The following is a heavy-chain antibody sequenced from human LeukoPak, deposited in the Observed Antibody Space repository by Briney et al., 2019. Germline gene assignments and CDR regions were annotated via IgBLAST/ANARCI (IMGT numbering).Heavy chain of an antibody. Sequence: PSETLSLTCAVYGGSFSGYYWSWIRQPPGKGLEWIGEINHSGSTNYNPSLKSRATISVDTSKNQFSLKLSSVTAADTAVYYCAATYYDFWSGYYYMDVWGKGTTVTVSS. D-gene: IGHD3-3*01. J-gene: IGHJ6*03. V-gene: IGHV4-34*01. CDR2: INHSGST. CDR1: GGSFSGYY. CDR3: AATYYDFWSGYYYMDV.